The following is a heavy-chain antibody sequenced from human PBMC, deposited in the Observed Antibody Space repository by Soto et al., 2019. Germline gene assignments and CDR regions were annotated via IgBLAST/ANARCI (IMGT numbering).Heavy chain of an antibody. Sequence: EVQLLESGGGLVQPGESLRLSCAASGFTFSSYAMSWVRQAPGKGLEWVSVISGSDDSTYYADSVKGRFTISRDNSKKPMDVQMNSLRAEDTAVYYCATRSSSSTFGYWGQGTLVTVSS. J-gene: IGHJ4*02. CDR2: ISGSDDST. CDR3: ATRSSSSTFGY. V-gene: IGHV3-23*01. CDR1: GFTFSSYA. D-gene: IGHD6-6*01.